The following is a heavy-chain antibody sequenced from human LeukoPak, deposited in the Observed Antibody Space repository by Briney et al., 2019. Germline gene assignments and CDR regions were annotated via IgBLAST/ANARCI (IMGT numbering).Heavy chain of an antibody. D-gene: IGHD3-10*01. CDR1: GYTLTELS. Sequence: GATVKVSCKVSGYTLTELSMHWVRQAPGKGLKWMGGFDPEDGETIYAQKFQGRVTMTEDTSTDTAYMELSSLRSEDTAVYYCATKPYYGSGRFIGRASLMSQFDYWGQGTLVTVSS. J-gene: IGHJ4*02. CDR3: ATKPYYGSGRFIGRASLMSQFDY. V-gene: IGHV1-24*01. CDR2: FDPEDGET.